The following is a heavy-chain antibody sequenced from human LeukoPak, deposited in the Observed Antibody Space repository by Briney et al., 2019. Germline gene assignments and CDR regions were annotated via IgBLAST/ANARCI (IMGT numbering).Heavy chain of an antibody. CDR2: IKSKTDGGTT. J-gene: IGHJ6*03. V-gene: IGHV3-15*01. D-gene: IGHD3-9*01. CDR1: GFTFSNAW. CDR3: TTDPPLDEGYYYYMDV. Sequence: GGSLRLSCAASGFTFSNAWMSWVRQAPGKGLEWVGRIKSKTDGGTTDYAAPVKGRFTISRDDSKNTLYLQMNRLKTEDTAVYYCTTDPPLDEGYYYYMDVWGKGTTVTVSS.